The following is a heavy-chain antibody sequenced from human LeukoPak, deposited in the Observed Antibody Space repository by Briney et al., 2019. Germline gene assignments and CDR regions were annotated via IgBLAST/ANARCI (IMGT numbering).Heavy chain of an antibody. CDR3: ARRYYYGSGSYPQGYFDY. D-gene: IGHD3-10*01. CDR1: GGSFSGYY. J-gene: IGHJ4*02. CDR2: INLSGST. V-gene: IGHV4-34*01. Sequence: SETLSLTCAVYGGSFSGYYWSWIRQPPGKGLEWIGEINLSGSTNYNPSLKSRVTISVDTSKNQFSLKLSSVTAADTAVYYCARRYYYGSGSYPQGYFDYWGQGTLVTVSS.